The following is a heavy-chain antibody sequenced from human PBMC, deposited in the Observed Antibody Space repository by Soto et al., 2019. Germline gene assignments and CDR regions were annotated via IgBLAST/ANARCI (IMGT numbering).Heavy chain of an antibody. D-gene: IGHD3-10*01. Sequence: PGGSLRLSCAASGFTFSSYWMSWVRQAPGKGLEWVANIKQDGSEKYYVDSVKGRFTISRDNAKNSLYLQMNSLRAEDTAVYYCARESRGVTMVRGVIMVHPTPNYYYYGMDVWGQGTTVTVSS. CDR2: IKQDGSEK. CDR3: ARESRGVTMVRGVIMVHPTPNYYYYGMDV. J-gene: IGHJ6*02. CDR1: GFTFSSYW. V-gene: IGHV3-7*05.